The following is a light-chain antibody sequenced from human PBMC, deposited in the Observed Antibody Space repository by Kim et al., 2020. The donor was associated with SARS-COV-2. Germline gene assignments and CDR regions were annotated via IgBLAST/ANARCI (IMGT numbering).Light chain of an antibody. V-gene: IGLV2-11*01. CDR3: CSYAGNYPYV. CDR2: DVS. Sequence: QSALTQPRSVSGSPGQSVTISCTGTSSDVGGYNYVSWYQQHPGKAPKLMIYDVSERPSGVPDRFSGSKSGNTASLTISGLQAEDEADYFCCSYAGNYPYVFGSGTKFTVL. CDR1: SSDVGGYNY. J-gene: IGLJ1*01.